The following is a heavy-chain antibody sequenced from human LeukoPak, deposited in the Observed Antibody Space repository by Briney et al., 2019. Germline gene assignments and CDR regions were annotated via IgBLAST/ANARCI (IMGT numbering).Heavy chain of an antibody. D-gene: IGHD3-22*01. Sequence: GASVKVSCKASGYTFTSYYVHWVRQAPGQGLEWMGIINPSGGSTSYAQKFQGRVTMTRDTSTSTVYMELSSLRSEDTAVYYCARPLGYYDSSGYSNYDAFDIWGQGTMVTVSS. J-gene: IGHJ3*02. CDR3: ARPLGYYDSSGYSNYDAFDI. CDR1: GYTFTSYY. V-gene: IGHV1-46*01. CDR2: INPSGGST.